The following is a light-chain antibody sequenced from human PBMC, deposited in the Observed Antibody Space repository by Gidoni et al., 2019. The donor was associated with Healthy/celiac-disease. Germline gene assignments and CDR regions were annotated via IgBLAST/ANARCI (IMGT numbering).Light chain of an antibody. J-gene: IGKJ3*01. Sequence: ELVFTHSPATLSLSPGERATLSCRASQSVSSYLAWYQQKPGQAPRILIYDASNRATGIPARFSGSGSGTDFTLTISSLEPEDFAVYYWQQRSNWPPIFTFGPGTKVEIK. CDR2: DAS. V-gene: IGKV3-11*01. CDR1: QSVSSY. CDR3: QQRSNWPPIFT.